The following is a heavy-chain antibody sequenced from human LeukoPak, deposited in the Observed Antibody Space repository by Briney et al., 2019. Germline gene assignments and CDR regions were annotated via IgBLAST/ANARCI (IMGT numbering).Heavy chain of an antibody. J-gene: IGHJ4*02. CDR2: ITYDGSNK. CDR1: GFTFSSYA. CDR3: ARDSEEMATIMGMNY. Sequence: PGGSLRLSCAASGFTFSSYAMHWVRQAAGKGLEWVAVITYDGSNKYYADSVKGRFTISRDNSKNTLYLQMNSLRAEDTAVYYCARDSEEMATIMGMNYWGQGTLVTVSS. D-gene: IGHD5-24*01. V-gene: IGHV3-30-3*01.